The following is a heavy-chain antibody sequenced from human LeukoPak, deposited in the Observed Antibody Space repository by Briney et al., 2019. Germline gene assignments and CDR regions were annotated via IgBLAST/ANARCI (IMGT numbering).Heavy chain of an antibody. CDR1: GGPISSYY. D-gene: IGHD3-10*01. J-gene: IGHJ5*02. CDR3: ARGFGAGNYYYGWFDP. CDR2: IHDSGST. V-gene: IGHV4-4*09. Sequence: SETLSLTCTVSGGPISSYYWSWIRQPPGKGLEWIGFIHDSGSTYYNPSLKSRVSISRDMSKNQLSLMLSSVTAADTAVYYCARGFGAGNYYYGWFDPWGQGTLVSVSS.